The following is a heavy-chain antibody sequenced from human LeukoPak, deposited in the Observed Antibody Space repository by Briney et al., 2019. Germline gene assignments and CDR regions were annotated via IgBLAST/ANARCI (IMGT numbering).Heavy chain of an antibody. V-gene: IGHV3-30*04. CDR2: ISYDGSNK. CDR3: ARDLGDYYFDY. CDR1: GFTFSSYA. D-gene: IGHD2-21*02. Sequence: GGSLRLSCAASGFTFSSYAMHWVRQAPGKGLEWVAVISYDGSNKYYADSVKGRFTISRDNSKNTLYLQMNSLRAEGTAVYYCARDLGDYYFDYWGQGTLVTVSS. J-gene: IGHJ4*02.